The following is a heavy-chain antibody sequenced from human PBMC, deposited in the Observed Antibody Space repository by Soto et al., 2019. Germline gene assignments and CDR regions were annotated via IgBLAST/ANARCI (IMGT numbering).Heavy chain of an antibody. J-gene: IGHJ3*02. CDR2: IYYSGST. V-gene: IGHV4-39*01. D-gene: IGHD3-22*01. CDR3: ARPYSSGSSYAFDI. Sequence: QLQLQESGPGLVKPSETLSLTCTVSGGSISSSSYYWGWIRQPPGKGLEWIGSIYYSGSTYYNPSLKSRGTXXVXTXXNQFSLKLSSVTAADTAVYYCARPYSSGSSYAFDIWGQGTMVTVSS. CDR1: GGSISSSSYY.